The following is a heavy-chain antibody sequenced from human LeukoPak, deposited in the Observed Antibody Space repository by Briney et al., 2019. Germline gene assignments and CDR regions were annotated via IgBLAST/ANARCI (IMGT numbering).Heavy chain of an antibody. CDR3: ARDTIVVVPAARGGGWYYYMDV. D-gene: IGHD2-2*01. Sequence: SQTLSLTCTVSGGSISSGDFYWRWIRQPPGKGLEWIGYIYYSGSTYYNPSLKSRVTISVDTSKNQFSLKLSSVTAADTAVYYFARDTIVVVPAARGGGWYYYMDVWGKGTTVTVSS. CDR1: GGSISSGDFY. J-gene: IGHJ6*03. CDR2: IYYSGST. V-gene: IGHV4-30-4*01.